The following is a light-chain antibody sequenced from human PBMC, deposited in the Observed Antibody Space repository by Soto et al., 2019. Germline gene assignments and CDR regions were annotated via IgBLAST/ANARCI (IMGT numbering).Light chain of an antibody. CDR3: QQYGTSPHT. CDR1: QSVNSNY. V-gene: IGKV3-20*01. Sequence: EIVLTQSPGTLSLSPGERATLSCRASQSVNSNYLACYQQKPGQVPRPLRYGASIRAAGVPDRLSGIGSGTDFTLTISRLEPEDYAVYYCQQYGTSPHTFGQGTKLEIK. CDR2: GAS. J-gene: IGKJ2*01.